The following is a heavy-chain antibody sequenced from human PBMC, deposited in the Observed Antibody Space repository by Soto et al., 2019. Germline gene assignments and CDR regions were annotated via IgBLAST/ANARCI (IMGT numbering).Heavy chain of an antibody. CDR3: ARHRRIECTGDWCFPNRFDP. J-gene: IGHJ5*02. CDR2: INTSTGSS. D-gene: IGHD2-8*02. Sequence: PSETLSLTCTVSGVSIRTYRWSWIRQPAGKGLEWIGRINTSTGSSNYNPSLKSRVTMSGDASKNQFSLHLISVKAADTAFYCCARHRRIECTGDWCFPNRFDPWGQGTPAPVSP. CDR1: GVSIRTYR. V-gene: IGHV4-4*07.